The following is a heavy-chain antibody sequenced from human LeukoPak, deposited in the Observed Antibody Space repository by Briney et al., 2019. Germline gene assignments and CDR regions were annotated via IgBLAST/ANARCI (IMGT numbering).Heavy chain of an antibody. V-gene: IGHV1-69*05. J-gene: IGHJ4*02. D-gene: IGHD5-12*01. CDR1: GGTFSSYA. CDR3: ARSLVATMYYYFDY. CDR2: IIPIFGTA. Sequence: ASVKVSCKASGGTFSSYAISWVGQAPGQWLEWMGRIIPIFGTANYAQKFQGRVTITTDESTSTAYMELSSLRSEDTAVYYCARSLVATMYYYFDYWGQGTLVTVSS.